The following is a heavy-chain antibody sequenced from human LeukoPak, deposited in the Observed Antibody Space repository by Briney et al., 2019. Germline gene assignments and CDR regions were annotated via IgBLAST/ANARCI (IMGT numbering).Heavy chain of an antibody. V-gene: IGHV4-39*01. Sequence: SETLSLTCTVSGGSISSSSYYWGWIRQPPGKGLEWIGSIYYSGSTYYNPSLKSRVTISVDTSKNQFSLKLSSVTAADTAVYYCARHEGQLCGGDCYDAFDIWGQGTMVTVSS. CDR3: ARHEGQLCGGDCYDAFDI. D-gene: IGHD2-21*02. J-gene: IGHJ3*02. CDR2: IYYSGST. CDR1: GGSISSSSYY.